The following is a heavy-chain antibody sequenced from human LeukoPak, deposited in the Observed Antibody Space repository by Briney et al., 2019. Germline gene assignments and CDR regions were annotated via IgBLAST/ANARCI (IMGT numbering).Heavy chain of an antibody. Sequence: ASVKVSCKSSGYTFTSYYMHWVRQAPAQGLEWMGIINPSGGSTSYAQKFQGRVTMTRDTSTSTVYMELSSLRSEDTAVYYCARDLGVAGRAWYYYYYMDVWGKGTTVTISS. CDR3: ARDLGVAGRAWYYYYYMDV. D-gene: IGHD6-19*01. CDR1: GYTFTSYY. V-gene: IGHV1-46*01. CDR2: INPSGGST. J-gene: IGHJ6*03.